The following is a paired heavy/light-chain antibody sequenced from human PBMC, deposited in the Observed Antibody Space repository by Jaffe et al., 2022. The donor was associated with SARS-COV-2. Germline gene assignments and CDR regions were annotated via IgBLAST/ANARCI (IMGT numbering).Light chain of an antibody. Sequence: QSVLTQPPSASGTPGQRVTISCSGSSSNIGSNAVNWYQHLPGTAPKLLIYSNDQRPSGVPDRFSGSKSGTSASLAISGLQSEDETDYYCAAWDDSLNGPYVVFGGGTKLTVL. V-gene: IGLV1-44*01. CDR1: SSNIGSNA. J-gene: IGLJ2*01. CDR2: SND. CDR3: AAWDDSLNGPYVV.
Heavy chain of an antibody. Sequence: QLQLQESGPGLVKPSETLSLTCTVSGGSIRNKNYYWGWIRQPPGKGLEWIGSMYYSGSTYHNPSLKSRVIISGDTSKNQVSLKLNSVTATDTAVYYCARQHVCTNGVCLDWLDPWGQGTLVTVSS. J-gene: IGHJ5*02. CDR1: GGSIRNKNYY. D-gene: IGHD2-8*01. CDR3: ARQHVCTNGVCLDWLDP. CDR2: MYYSGST. V-gene: IGHV4-39*01.